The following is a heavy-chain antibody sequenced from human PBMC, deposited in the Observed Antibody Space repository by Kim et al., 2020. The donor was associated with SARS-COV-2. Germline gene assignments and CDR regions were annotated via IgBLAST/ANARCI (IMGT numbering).Heavy chain of an antibody. J-gene: IGHJ4*02. CDR2: INHSGST. V-gene: IGHV4-34*01. D-gene: IGHD6-13*01. CDR1: GGSFSGYY. CDR3: ARSAGAGQRGVWSYDY. Sequence: SETLSLTCAVYGGSFSGYYWSWIRQPPGKGLEWIGEINHSGSTNYNPSLKSRVTISVDTSKNQFSLKLSSVTAADTAVYYWARSAGAGQRGVWSYDYWGQGTLVTVSS.